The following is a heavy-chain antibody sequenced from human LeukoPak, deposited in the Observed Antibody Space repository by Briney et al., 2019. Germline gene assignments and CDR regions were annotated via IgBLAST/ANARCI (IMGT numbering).Heavy chain of an antibody. CDR1: GFTGSSKF. D-gene: IGHD3-16*01. CDR3: AKDEVTSGGGLDY. V-gene: IGHV3-53*01. CDR2: IYSGGIT. Sequence: VGSLRRSCAASGFTGSSKFMHWVRQAPGKLLECVSVIYSGGITYYADSVKGRFTVSRDNSRNTMYLHMNSLKVEDTAVYYCAKDEVTSGGGLDYWGQGTLVTVSS. J-gene: IGHJ4*02.